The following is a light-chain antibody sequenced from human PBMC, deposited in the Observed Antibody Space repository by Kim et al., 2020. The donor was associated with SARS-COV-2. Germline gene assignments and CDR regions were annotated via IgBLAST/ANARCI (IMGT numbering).Light chain of an antibody. Sequence: VSPGERAPLSCRARQSVSSNLAWYQQKPGRAPRLLIYGASTRATDIPARFSGSGSETDFSLTITSLQSEDFAIYYCQQYNDWPGTFGQGTKVDIK. CDR1: QSVSSN. V-gene: IGKV3-15*01. J-gene: IGKJ1*01. CDR2: GAS. CDR3: QQYNDWPGT.